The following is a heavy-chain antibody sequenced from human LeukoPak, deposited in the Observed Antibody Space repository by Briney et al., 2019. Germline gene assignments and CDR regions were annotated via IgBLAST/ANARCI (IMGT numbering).Heavy chain of an antibody. D-gene: IGHD6-19*01. CDR1: GFSFSAYA. J-gene: IGHJ4*02. CDR2: IRYDGINK. V-gene: IGHV3-30*02. CDR3: VKTGGGWYGDY. Sequence: PGGSLRLSCAASGFSFSAYAMYWVRQAPGKGPEWVALIRYDGINKYYGDSVKGRFTISRDNSKNMLYLQMNSLRAEDTAVYYCVKTGGGWYGDYWGQGARVTVSS.